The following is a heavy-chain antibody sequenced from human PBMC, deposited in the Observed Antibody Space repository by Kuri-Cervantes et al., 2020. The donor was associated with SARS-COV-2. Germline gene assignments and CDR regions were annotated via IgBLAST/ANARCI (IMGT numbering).Heavy chain of an antibody. CDR2: IYYSGGT. Sequence: SETLSLTCTVSGGSISSSSYYWGWIRQPPGKGLEWIGSIYYSGGTYYNPSLKSRVAISVDTSKNQFSLKLSSVTAADTAVYYCAGGEYCSGGSCLFDYWGQGTLVTVSS. D-gene: IGHD2-15*01. CDR1: GGSISSSSYY. J-gene: IGHJ4*02. V-gene: IGHV4-39*01. CDR3: AGGEYCSGGSCLFDY.